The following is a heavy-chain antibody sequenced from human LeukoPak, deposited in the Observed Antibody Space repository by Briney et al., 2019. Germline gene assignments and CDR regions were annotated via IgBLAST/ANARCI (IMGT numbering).Heavy chain of an antibody. Sequence: SETLSLTCTVSGGSISSYYWSWVRQPPGKGLEWIGYIYYSGSTNYSPSLKSRVTISVDTSKNQFSLKLSSVTAADTAVYYCARGGQYYYDSSGYPDYWGQGTLVTVSS. CDR1: GGSISSYY. J-gene: IGHJ4*02. V-gene: IGHV4-59*01. CDR2: IYYSGST. D-gene: IGHD3-22*01. CDR3: ARGGQYYYDSSGYPDY.